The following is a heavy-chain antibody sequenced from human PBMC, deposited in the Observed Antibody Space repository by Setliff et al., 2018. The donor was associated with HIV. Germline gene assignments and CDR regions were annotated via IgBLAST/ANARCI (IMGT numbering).Heavy chain of an antibody. V-gene: IGHV3-21*01. CDR2: ISPSSVYL. CDR1: GFTFSSFA. Sequence: GGSLRLSCAASGFTFSSFAMSWVRQAPGKGLEWVSSISPSSVYLNYADSVKGRFTISRDNAKKSLYLQVNSLRAEDTAVYYCARSTHYWGQGTLVTVSS. CDR3: ARSTHY. J-gene: IGHJ4*02.